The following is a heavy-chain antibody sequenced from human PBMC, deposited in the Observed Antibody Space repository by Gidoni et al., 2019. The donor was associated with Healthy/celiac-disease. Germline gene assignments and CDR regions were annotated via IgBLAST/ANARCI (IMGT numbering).Heavy chain of an antibody. J-gene: IGHJ6*02. CDR1: GFTFRSYA. CDR3: AKVLDYDFWSGYRYGMDV. V-gene: IGHV3-23*01. Sequence: EVQLLESGGGLLQPQGSLRLSCAASGFTFRSYAMSWVRQAPGKGLEWVSAISGSGGSTYYADSVKGRFTISRDNSKNTLYLQMNSLRAEDTAVYYCAKVLDYDFWSGYRYGMDVWGQGTTVTVSS. CDR2: ISGSGGST. D-gene: IGHD3-3*01.